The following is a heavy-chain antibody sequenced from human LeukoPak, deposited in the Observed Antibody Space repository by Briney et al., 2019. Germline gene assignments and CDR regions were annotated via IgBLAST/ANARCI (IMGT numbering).Heavy chain of an antibody. CDR3: ARDEVIFKGSYYFGY. V-gene: IGHV1-46*01. Sequence: GASVKVSCKASGGTFSSYAISWVRQAPGQGLEWMGIINPSGGSTSYAQKFQGRVTMTRDTSTSTVYMELSSLRSEDTAVYYCARDEVIFKGSYYFGYWGQGTLVTVSS. J-gene: IGHJ4*02. CDR1: GGTFSSYA. D-gene: IGHD3-3*02. CDR2: INPSGGST.